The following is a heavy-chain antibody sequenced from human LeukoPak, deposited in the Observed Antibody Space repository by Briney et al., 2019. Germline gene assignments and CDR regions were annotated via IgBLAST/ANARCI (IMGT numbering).Heavy chain of an antibody. Sequence: GRSLRLSCAASGFTFSSYWMNWVRQAPGKGLVWVSRIASDGSSTTYADSVKGRFSISRDNAKNTLYLQMNSLRVKDTAVYYCARGRPHGNDYWGQGTLVTVSS. CDR2: IASDGSST. V-gene: IGHV3-74*01. CDR3: ARGRPHGNDY. CDR1: GFTFSSYW. J-gene: IGHJ4*02. D-gene: IGHD4-23*01.